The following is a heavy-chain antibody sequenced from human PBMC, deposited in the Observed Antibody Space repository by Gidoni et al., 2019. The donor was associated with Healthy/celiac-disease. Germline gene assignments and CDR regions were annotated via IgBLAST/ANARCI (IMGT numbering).Heavy chain of an antibody. D-gene: IGHD3-3*01. CDR2: ISGSGGST. V-gene: IGHV3-23*01. Sequence: EVQLLESGGGLVQPGGSLRLSCAASGFTFSSYAMSWVRQAPGKGLEWVSAISGSGGSTYYADSVKGRFTISRDNSKNTLYLQMNSLRAEDTAVYYCAKDALVLRFLEWLFDYWGQGTLVTVSS. J-gene: IGHJ4*02. CDR1: GFTFSSYA. CDR3: AKDALVLRFLEWLFDY.